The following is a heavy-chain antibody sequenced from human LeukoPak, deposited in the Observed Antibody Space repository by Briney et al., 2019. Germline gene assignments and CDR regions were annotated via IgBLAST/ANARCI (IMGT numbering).Heavy chain of an antibody. D-gene: IGHD6-13*01. CDR1: GGTFSSYA. J-gene: IGHJ6*03. Sequence: SVKLSCKASGGTFSSYAISWVRQAPGQGLEWMGGIIPIFGTANYAQKFQGRVTITADESTTTAYMELRSLRSEDTAVYYCARAIASSSWYGSDYYYYYMDVWGKGTTVTISS. V-gene: IGHV1-69*13. CDR2: IIPIFGTA. CDR3: ARAIASSSWYGSDYYYYYMDV.